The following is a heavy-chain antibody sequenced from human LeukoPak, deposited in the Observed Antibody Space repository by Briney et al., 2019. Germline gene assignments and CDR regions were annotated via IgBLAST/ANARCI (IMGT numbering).Heavy chain of an antibody. CDR2: IDWDDDK. Sequence: SGPALVKPTQTLTLTCTFSGFSLSTSGMCVSWIRQPPGKALEWLARIDWDDDKYYSTSLKTRLTISKDTSKNQVVLTMTNMDPVDTATYYCARVMIFGVVNDAFDTWGQGTMVTVSS. J-gene: IGHJ3*02. D-gene: IGHD3-3*01. CDR3: ARVMIFGVVNDAFDT. V-gene: IGHV2-70*11. CDR1: GFSLSTSGMC.